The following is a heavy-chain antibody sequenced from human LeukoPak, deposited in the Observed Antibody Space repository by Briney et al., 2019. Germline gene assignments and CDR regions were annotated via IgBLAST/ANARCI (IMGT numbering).Heavy chain of an antibody. CDR1: RFTVSTNY. J-gene: IGHJ4*02. CDR2: IYSSGST. D-gene: IGHD6-13*01. CDR3: ARTSVATAEDYFDF. Sequence: GGSLRLSCAASRFTVSTNYMSWVRQAPGKGLEWVSIIYSSGSTYYADSVKGRFTISRDNSKNTLYLQMNSLRAEDTALYYCARTSVATAEDYFDFWGQGTLVTVSS. V-gene: IGHV3-53*01.